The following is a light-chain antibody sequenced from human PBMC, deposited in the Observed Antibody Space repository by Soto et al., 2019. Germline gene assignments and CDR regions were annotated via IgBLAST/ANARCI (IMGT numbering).Light chain of an antibody. Sequence: EIVLTQSPGTLSLSPGERATLSCRASQSVSSSYLSWYQQKPGQAPRLLIYGASSRATGIPDRYSGSGSGTELTLTISRLETEDFAVYYCQQYGSSQSFGQGTKVEIK. J-gene: IGKJ1*01. CDR2: GAS. CDR3: QQYGSSQS. V-gene: IGKV3-20*01. CDR1: QSVSSSY.